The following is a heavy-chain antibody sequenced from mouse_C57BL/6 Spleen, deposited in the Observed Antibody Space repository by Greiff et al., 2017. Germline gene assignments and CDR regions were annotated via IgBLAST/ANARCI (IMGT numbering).Heavy chain of an antibody. CDR1: GYTFTSYW. CDR3: AREGGLYDGYYVRFAY. Sequence: VQLQQPGAELVRPGSSVKLSCKASGYTFTSYWMDWVKQRPGQGLEWIGNIYPSDSETHYNQKFKDKATLTVDKSSSTAYMQLSSLTSEDSAVYYCAREGGLYDGYYVRFAYWGQGTLVTVSA. J-gene: IGHJ3*01. V-gene: IGHV1-61*01. CDR2: IYPSDSET. D-gene: IGHD2-3*01.